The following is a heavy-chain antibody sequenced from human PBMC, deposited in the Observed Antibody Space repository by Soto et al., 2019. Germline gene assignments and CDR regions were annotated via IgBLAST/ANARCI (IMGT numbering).Heavy chain of an antibody. CDR2: IIPIFGTA. D-gene: IGHD3-22*01. V-gene: IGHV1-69*01. CDR3: ARGQGYYHGSGYYDVLYYFDY. Sequence: QVQLVQSGAEVKKPGSSVKVSCKASGGTFSSYGISWVRQAPGQGLEWMGGIIPIFGTANYPQKFQGRVTITADESTSTGYMELSSLRSEDTAVYYCARGQGYYHGSGYYDVLYYFDYWGKGTLVTVSS. J-gene: IGHJ4*02. CDR1: GGTFSSYG.